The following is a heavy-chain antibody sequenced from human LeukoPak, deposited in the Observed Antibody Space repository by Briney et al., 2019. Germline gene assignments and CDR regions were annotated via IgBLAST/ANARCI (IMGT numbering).Heavy chain of an antibody. V-gene: IGHV3-48*03. Sequence: GGSLRLSCVASGFSFKTYEMNWVRRAPGKGLEWISYISVGGSDEDYADSVKGRFSISRDNAKNSLFLQMNSLRVEDTAVYYCARDVGFNNGWPAWGQGTLVTVSS. CDR3: ARDVGFNNGWPA. CDR1: GFSFKTYE. J-gene: IGHJ5*02. CDR2: ISVGGSDE. D-gene: IGHD6-19*01.